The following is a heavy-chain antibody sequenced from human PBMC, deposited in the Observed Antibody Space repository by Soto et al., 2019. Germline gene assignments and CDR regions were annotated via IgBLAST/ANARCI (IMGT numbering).Heavy chain of an antibody. CDR3: ARGGFSKLLWFWELRFDP. CDR2: MNPNSGNT. V-gene: IGHV1-8*01. CDR1: GYTFTSYD. Sequence: ASVKVSCKASGYTFTSYDINWVRQATGQGLEWMGWMNPNSGNTGYAQKFQGRVTMTRNTSISTAYMELSSLRSEDTAVYYCARGGFSKLLWFWELRFDPWGQGTLVTVSS. D-gene: IGHD3-10*01. J-gene: IGHJ5*02.